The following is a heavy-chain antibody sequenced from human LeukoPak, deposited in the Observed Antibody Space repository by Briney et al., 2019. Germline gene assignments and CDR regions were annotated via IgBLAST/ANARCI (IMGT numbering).Heavy chain of an antibody. J-gene: IGHJ4*02. D-gene: IGHD2-2*01. V-gene: IGHV3-33*01. CDR1: GFTFSSYG. Sequence: GGSLRLSCAASGFTFSSYGMHWVRQAPGKGLEWVAVIWYDGSNKYYADSVKGRFTISRDNSKNTLYLQMNSLRAEDTAVYYCARGWATTSFDYWGQGTLVTVSS. CDR3: ARGWATTSFDY. CDR2: IWYDGSNK.